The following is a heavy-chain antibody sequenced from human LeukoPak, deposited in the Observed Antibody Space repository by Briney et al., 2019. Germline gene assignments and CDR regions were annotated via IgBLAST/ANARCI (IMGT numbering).Heavy chain of an antibody. V-gene: IGHV3-23*01. CDR1: GFTFSSYA. CDR2: ISGSGDNT. J-gene: IGHJ5*02. Sequence: GGSLRLSCAASGFTFSSYAMSWVRQAPGKGLEWVSGISGSGDNTYYADSVKGRFTISRDNSKNTLYLQMNSLRAEDTAVYYCAKDLRDIVAVPAAILAWGQGTLVTVSS. CDR3: AKDLRDIVAVPAAILA. D-gene: IGHD2-2*02.